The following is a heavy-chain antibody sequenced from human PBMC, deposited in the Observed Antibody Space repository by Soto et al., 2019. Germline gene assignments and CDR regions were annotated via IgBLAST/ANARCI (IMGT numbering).Heavy chain of an antibody. Sequence: QVQLQESGPGLVKPSETLSLTCTVSGGSISSYYWSWIRQPPGKGLEWIGYIYYSGSTNYNPSLKSRVTISVDTSKNQFSLKLSSVTAADTAVYYCARDSGYSSSWSGFDYWGQGTLVTVSS. D-gene: IGHD6-13*01. V-gene: IGHV4-59*01. CDR1: GGSISSYY. CDR3: ARDSGYSSSWSGFDY. J-gene: IGHJ4*02. CDR2: IYYSGST.